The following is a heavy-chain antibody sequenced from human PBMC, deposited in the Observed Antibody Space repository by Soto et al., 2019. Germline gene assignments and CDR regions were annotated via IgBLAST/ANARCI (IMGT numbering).Heavy chain of an antibody. Sequence: ASVKVSCKASGYTFSTYAMQWVRQAPGQKIEWMGWIHVGNGNTTYSQKLQGRVTISRDTPANTAYMELRSLTSEDTAIYYCARDPVQQLRPSFDHWGQGTLGTVSS. J-gene: IGHJ4*02. D-gene: IGHD6-13*01. V-gene: IGHV1-3*01. CDR1: GYTFSTYA. CDR2: IHVGNGNT. CDR3: ARDPVQQLRPSFDH.